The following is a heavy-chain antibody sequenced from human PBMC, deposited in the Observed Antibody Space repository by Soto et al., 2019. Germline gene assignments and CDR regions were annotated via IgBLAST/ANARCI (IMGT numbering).Heavy chain of an antibody. CDR2: ISGSGGNT. CDR1: GFTFSMYA. V-gene: IGHV3-23*01. J-gene: IGHJ6*02. Sequence: PGGSLRLSCAASGFTFSMYAMSWVRQAPGKGLEWVSAISGSGGNTYYADSVKGRFTISRDKSKNTLYLQMNGLRVEDSAIYYCAKESNHFYYYGMDVWGQGTTVTVSS. CDR3: AKESNHFYYYGMDV.